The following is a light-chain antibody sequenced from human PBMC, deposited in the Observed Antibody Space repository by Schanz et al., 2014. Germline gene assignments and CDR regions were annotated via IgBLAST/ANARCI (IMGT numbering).Light chain of an antibody. Sequence: SALTQPASVSGSPGQSITISCTGTSSDVGGYKLVSWYQHLPGKAPKLIIYDVSNRPSGVSNRFSGSKSGNTASLTISGLQAEDEADYYCSSHTSSSTLEVVFGGGTKLTVL. CDR3: SSHTSSSTLEVV. CDR1: SSDVGGYKL. V-gene: IGLV2-14*03. CDR2: DVS. J-gene: IGLJ2*01.